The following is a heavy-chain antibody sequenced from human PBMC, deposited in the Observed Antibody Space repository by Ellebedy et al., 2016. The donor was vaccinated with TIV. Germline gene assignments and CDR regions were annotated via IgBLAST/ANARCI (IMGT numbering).Heavy chain of an antibody. CDR1: GGSISRDC. V-gene: IGHV4-59*01. Sequence: SETLSLXXTVSGGSISRDCRSWIRQSPGKGLEWIGYIYYSGSTNYNPSLKSRVTISVDTSKNQFSLRLSSVTAADTAVYYCARDWGRAAVLWGQGTLVTVSS. CDR3: ARDWGRAAVL. D-gene: IGHD3-16*01. J-gene: IGHJ4*02. CDR2: IYYSGST.